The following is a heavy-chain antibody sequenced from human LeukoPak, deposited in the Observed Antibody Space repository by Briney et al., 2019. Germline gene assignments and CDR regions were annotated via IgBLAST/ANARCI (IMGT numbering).Heavy chain of an antibody. D-gene: IGHD4-17*01. J-gene: IGHJ3*02. Sequence: ASVKVSCKASGYTFTSYDINWVRQATGQGLEWMGWMNPNSGNTGYAQKFQGRVTITRNTSISTAYMELSSLRSEDTAVYYCARITTTVSNVFDIWGQGTMVTVSS. CDR3: ARITTTVSNVFDI. CDR1: GYTFTSYD. V-gene: IGHV1-8*03. CDR2: MNPNSGNT.